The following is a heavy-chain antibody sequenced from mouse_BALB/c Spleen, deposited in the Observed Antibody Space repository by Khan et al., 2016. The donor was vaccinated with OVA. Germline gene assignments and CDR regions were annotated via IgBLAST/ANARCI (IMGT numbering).Heavy chain of an antibody. V-gene: IGHV5-6*01. D-gene: IGHD4-1*01. Sequence: EVHLVESGGDLVKPGGSLKLSCAASGFTFSSYSMSWVRQIPDKRLEWVATMSSGGDYTYYPDSVKGRFTISRDNAKNTLYLQMSSLKSEDTAMYYGASHLTGSFAYWGQGTLVTVSA. J-gene: IGHJ3*01. CDR2: MSSGGDYT. CDR3: ASHLTGSFAY. CDR1: GFTFSSYS.